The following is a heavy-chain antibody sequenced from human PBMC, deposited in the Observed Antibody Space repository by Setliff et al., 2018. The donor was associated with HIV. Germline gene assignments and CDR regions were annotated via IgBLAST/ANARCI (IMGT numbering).Heavy chain of an antibody. CDR3: ARHAIVDTAGRGFDY. CDR2: IYTSGST. Sequence: SETLSLTCIVSGDFISSGSYYWTWIRQPAGKGLEWIGHIYTSGSTNYNPSLKIRVTISVDTSKNQFSLKLSSVTATDTAVYYCARHAIVDTAGRGFDYWGQGTLVTVSS. D-gene: IGHD5-18*01. CDR1: GDFISSGSYY. V-gene: IGHV4-61*09. J-gene: IGHJ4*02.